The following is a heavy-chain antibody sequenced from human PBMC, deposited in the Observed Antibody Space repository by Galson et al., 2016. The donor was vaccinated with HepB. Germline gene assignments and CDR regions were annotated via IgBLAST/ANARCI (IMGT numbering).Heavy chain of an antibody. D-gene: IGHD3-10*01. CDR2: ISSSGSSI. J-gene: IGHJ4*02. CDR1: GFTFSDYY. CDR3: ARDPLALLVPSGIT. V-gene: IGHV3-11*01. Sequence: SLRLSCAASGFTFSDYYMSWIRQAPGKGLEWISYISSSGSSIDYADSVKGRFTISRDNAKDSLYLQMNSLRADDTAMYYCARDPLALLVPSGITWGQGTLVSVSS.